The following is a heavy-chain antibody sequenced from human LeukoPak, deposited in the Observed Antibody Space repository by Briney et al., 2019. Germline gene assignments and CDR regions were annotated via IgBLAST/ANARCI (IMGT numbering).Heavy chain of an antibody. CDR1: GYTFTSYG. V-gene: IGHV1-18*01. CDR2: ISVYNGNT. D-gene: IGHD7-27*01. Sequence: ASVSVSCKASGYTFTSYGISWVRQAPGQGLEWMGWISVYNGNTNYAQKLQGRVTMTTDTSTSTAYMELRSLRSDDTAVYYCARDLGIRQPFDYWGQGTLVTVSS. J-gene: IGHJ4*02. CDR3: ARDLGIRQPFDY.